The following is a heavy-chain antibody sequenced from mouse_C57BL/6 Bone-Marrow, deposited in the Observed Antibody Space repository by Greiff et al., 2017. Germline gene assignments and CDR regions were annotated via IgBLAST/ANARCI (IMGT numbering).Heavy chain of an antibody. CDR1: GFTFSSYG. Sequence: EVKLMESGGDLVKPGGSLKLSCAASGFTFSSYGMSWVRQTPDKRLEWVATISSGGSYTYYPDSVKGRFTISRDNAKNTLYLQMSSLKSEDTAMYYCASLGNYYAMDYWGQGTSVTVSS. J-gene: IGHJ4*01. CDR3: ASLGNYYAMDY. V-gene: IGHV5-6*01. CDR2: ISSGGSYT. D-gene: IGHD4-1*01.